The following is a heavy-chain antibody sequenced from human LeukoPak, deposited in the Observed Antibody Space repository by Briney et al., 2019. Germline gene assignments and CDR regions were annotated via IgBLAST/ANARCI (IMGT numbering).Heavy chain of an antibody. CDR1: GGPISSSSYY. CDR3: ASLRWLQFFFDY. CDR2: IYYSGST. Sequence: PSETLSLTCTVSGGPISSSSYYWGWIRQPPGKGLEWIGSIYYSGSTYYNPSLKSRVTISVDTSKNQFSLKLSSVTAADTAVYYCASLRWLQFFFDYWGQGTLVTVSS. J-gene: IGHJ4*02. D-gene: IGHD5-24*01. V-gene: IGHV4-39*01.